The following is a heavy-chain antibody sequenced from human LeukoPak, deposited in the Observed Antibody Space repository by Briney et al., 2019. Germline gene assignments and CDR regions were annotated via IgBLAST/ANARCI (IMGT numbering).Heavy chain of an antibody. D-gene: IGHD3-3*01. Sequence: PSETLSLTCAVYGGSFSGYYWSWIRQPPGKGLEWIGEISHSGSTNYNPSLKSRVTISVDTSKNQFSLKLSSVTAADTAVYYCARGPRYDFWSGYPYYGMDVWGQGTTVTVSS. J-gene: IGHJ6*02. CDR1: GGSFSGYY. CDR2: ISHSGST. V-gene: IGHV4-34*01. CDR3: ARGPRYDFWSGYPYYGMDV.